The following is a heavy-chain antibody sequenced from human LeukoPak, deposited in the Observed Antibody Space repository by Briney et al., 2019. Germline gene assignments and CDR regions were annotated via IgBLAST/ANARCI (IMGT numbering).Heavy chain of an antibody. D-gene: IGHD3-10*01. V-gene: IGHV3-33*01. CDR1: GFTFSSYG. CDR3: ARDVLWFGEYYYYGMDV. J-gene: IGHJ6*02. Sequence: GRSLRLSCAASGFTFSSYGMHWVRQAPGKGLEWVAVIWYDGSNKYYADSVKGRFTISRDNSKNTLYLQMNSLRAEDTAVYYCARDVLWFGEYYYYGMDVWGQGTTVTVSS. CDR2: IWYDGSNK.